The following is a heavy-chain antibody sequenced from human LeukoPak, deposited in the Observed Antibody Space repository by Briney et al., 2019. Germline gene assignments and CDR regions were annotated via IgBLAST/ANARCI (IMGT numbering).Heavy chain of an antibody. Sequence: ASVKVSCKASGYTFTAYYMHWVRRAPGQGLEWMGWINPNTGGTNYAQKFQGRVTMTRDTSISAVYMELSRLTSDDTAVYYCARGREDIIVVVSTTRPLNWFDLWGQGTLVTVSS. CDR2: INPNTGGT. V-gene: IGHV1-2*02. J-gene: IGHJ5*02. CDR3: ARGREDIIVVVSTTRPLNWFDL. CDR1: GYTFTAYY. D-gene: IGHD2-15*01.